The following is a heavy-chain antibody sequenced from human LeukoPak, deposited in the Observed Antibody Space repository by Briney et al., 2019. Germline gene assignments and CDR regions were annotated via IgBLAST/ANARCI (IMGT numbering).Heavy chain of an antibody. D-gene: IGHD6-13*01. CDR1: GGTFSSYA. CDR3: ARDAIAAAGTQLPYYYYYMDV. CDR2: INSNSGGT. J-gene: IGHJ6*03. V-gene: IGHV1-2*02. Sequence: ASVKVSCKASGGTFSSYAMNWVRQAPGQGLEWMGWINSNSGGTNYAQKFQGRVTMTRDTSISTAYMELSRLRSDDTAVYYCARDAIAAAGTQLPYYYYYMDVWGKGTTVTISS.